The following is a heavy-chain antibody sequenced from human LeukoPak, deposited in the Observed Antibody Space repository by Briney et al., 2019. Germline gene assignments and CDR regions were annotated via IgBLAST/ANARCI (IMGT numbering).Heavy chain of an antibody. CDR1: GFTVSSNY. J-gene: IGHJ3*02. CDR3: ARGGIMITFGGVIDAFDI. CDR2: IYSGGST. V-gene: IGHV3-53*01. D-gene: IGHD3-16*02. Sequence: GGSLRLSCAASGFTVSSNYMSWVRQAPGKGLEWVSVIYSGGSTYYADSVKSRFTISRDNSKNTLYLQMNSLRAEDTAVYYCARGGIMITFGGVIDAFDIWGQGTMVTVSS.